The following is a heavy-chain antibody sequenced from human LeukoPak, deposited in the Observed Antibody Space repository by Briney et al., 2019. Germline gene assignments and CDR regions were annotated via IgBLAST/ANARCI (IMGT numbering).Heavy chain of an antibody. V-gene: IGHV1-8*01. CDR2: MNPNSGNT. J-gene: IGHJ4*02. D-gene: IGHD4-17*01. Sequence: GASVKVSCKASGYTFTSYDINWVRQATGQGLEWMGWMNPNSGNTGYAQKFQGRVTMTRNTSISTAYMELSSLRSEDTAVYYCARGATVTILLGLGSDYFDYWGQGTLVTVSS. CDR1: GYTFTSYD. CDR3: ARGATVTILLGLGSDYFDY.